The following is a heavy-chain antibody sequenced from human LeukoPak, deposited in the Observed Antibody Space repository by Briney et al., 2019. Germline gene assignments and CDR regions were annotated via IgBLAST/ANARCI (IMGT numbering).Heavy chain of an antibody. V-gene: IGHV3-21*01. CDR2: ISSSSSYI. D-gene: IGHD4-17*01. Sequence: GGSLRLSCAASGFTFSSYSMNWVRQAPRKGLEWVSSISSSSSYIYYADSVKGRFTISRDNAKNSLYLQMNSLRAEDTAVYYCARGGWGDYGDYEVSAFDIWGQGTMVTVSS. CDR3: ARGGWGDYGDYEVSAFDI. CDR1: GFTFSSYS. J-gene: IGHJ3*02.